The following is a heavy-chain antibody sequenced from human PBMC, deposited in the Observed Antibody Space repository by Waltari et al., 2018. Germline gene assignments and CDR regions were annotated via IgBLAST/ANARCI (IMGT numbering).Heavy chain of an antibody. Sequence: EVQLLESGGGLVQPGGSLRLSCAASGFTVSSYAMSWVRQAPGKGLGWVSTFSGSDGSRYYADSVKCRFTISRDNSKNTLYLQMNSLRAEDTAIYYCAKRLDWYVYWGQGTLVTVSS. CDR2: FSGSDGSR. V-gene: IGHV3-23*01. D-gene: IGHD2-8*02. CDR1: GFTVSSYA. CDR3: AKRLDWYVY. J-gene: IGHJ4*02.